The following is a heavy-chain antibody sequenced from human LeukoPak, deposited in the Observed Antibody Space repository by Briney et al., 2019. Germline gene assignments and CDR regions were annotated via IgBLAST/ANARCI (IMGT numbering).Heavy chain of an antibody. CDR2: ISSSGSTI. Sequence: GWSLRLSCAASGFTFSSYEMNWVRQAPGKGLEWVSYISSSGSTIYYADSGKGRFTISRDNAKNSLYLQMNSLRAEDTAVYYCARDREAVDTKAWYFDYWGQGTLVTVSS. CDR1: GFTFSSYE. D-gene: IGHD6-19*01. CDR3: ARDREAVDTKAWYFDY. J-gene: IGHJ4*02. V-gene: IGHV3-48*03.